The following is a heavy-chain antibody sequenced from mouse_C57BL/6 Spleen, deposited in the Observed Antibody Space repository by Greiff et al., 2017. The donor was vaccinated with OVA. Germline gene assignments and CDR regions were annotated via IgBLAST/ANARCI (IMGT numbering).Heavy chain of an antibody. D-gene: IGHD2-1*01. CDR3: ARRAYGNDYCDY. V-gene: IGHV5-6*02. J-gene: IGHJ2*01. CDR2: ISSGGSYT. Sequence: EVMLVESGGDLVKPGGSLKLSCAASGFTFSSYGMSWVRQTPDKRLEWVATISSGGSYTYYPDSVKGRFTISRDNAKNTLYLQMSSLKSEDTALYYCARRAYGNDYCDYWGQGTTLTVSS. CDR1: GFTFSSYG.